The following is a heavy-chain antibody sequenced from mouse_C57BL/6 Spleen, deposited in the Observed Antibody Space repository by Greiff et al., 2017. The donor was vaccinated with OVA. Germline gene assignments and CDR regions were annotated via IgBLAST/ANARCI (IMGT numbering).Heavy chain of an antibody. Sequence: EVQLQQSGPELVKPGASVKISCKASGYTFTDYYMNWVKQSHGKSLEWIGDINPNNGGTSYNQKFKGKATFTVDKSSSTAYMELRSLTSEDSAVYYCARANGYDEGFAYWGQGTLVTVSA. CDR3: ARANGYDEGFAY. V-gene: IGHV1-26*01. J-gene: IGHJ3*01. D-gene: IGHD2-2*01. CDR2: INPNNGGT. CDR1: GYTFTDYY.